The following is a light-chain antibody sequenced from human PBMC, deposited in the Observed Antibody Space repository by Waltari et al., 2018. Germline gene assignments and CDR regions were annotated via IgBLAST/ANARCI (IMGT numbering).Light chain of an antibody. V-gene: IGLV1-44*01. J-gene: IGLJ2*01. CDR3: SAWYDSLSGVI. CDR2: GNK. CDR1: HSNIGSNT. Sequence: QSVLTQPPSTSGTPGLRITISCSGGHSNIGSNTVNWYLQLPGTAPKLLIFGNKQRPSRVPDRFSGSQSGTSASLAISGLQSEDGADYYCSAWYDSLSGVIFGGGTKLTVL.